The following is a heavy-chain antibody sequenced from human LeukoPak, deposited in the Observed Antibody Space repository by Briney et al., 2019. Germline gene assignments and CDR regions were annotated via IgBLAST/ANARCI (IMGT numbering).Heavy chain of an antibody. CDR1: GYTLTELS. J-gene: IGHJ4*02. V-gene: IGHV1-24*01. CDR2: FDPEDGET. CDR3: ARGPPPYSSGWYSANFDC. Sequence: GASMKVSCKVSGYTLTELSMHWVRQAPGKGLEWMGGFDPEDGETVYAQKFQGRVTMTEDTSTDTAYMELSSLRSEDTAVYYCARGPPPYSSGWYSANFDCWGQGTLVTVSS. D-gene: IGHD6-19*01.